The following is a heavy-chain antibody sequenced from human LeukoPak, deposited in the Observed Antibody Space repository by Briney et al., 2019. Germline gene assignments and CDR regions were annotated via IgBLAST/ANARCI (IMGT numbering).Heavy chain of an antibody. V-gene: IGHV3-21*01. D-gene: IGHD5-18*01. Sequence: GGSLRLSCAASGFTFSSYSMNWVRQAPGKGLEWVSSISSSSSYIYYADSVKGRFTISRDNAKNSLYLQMNSLRAEDTAVYYCAREKDTSLAPYFDYWGQGTLVNVSS. CDR1: GFTFSSYS. J-gene: IGHJ4*02. CDR2: ISSSSSYI. CDR3: AREKDTSLAPYFDY.